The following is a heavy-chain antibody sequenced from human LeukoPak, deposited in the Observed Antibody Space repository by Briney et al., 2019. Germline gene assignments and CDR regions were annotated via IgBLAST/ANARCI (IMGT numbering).Heavy chain of an antibody. CDR3: AVGGTYGSGSYYYYYGMDV. CDR1: GGSISSYY. J-gene: IGHJ6*04. D-gene: IGHD3-10*01. Sequence: SETLSLTCTVSGGSISSYYWSWLRQPPGKGLEWIGYIYYSGSTNYNPSLKSRVTISVDTSKNQFSLKLSSVTAADTAVYYCAVGGTYGSGSYYYYYGMDVWGKGTTVTVSS. CDR2: IYYSGST. V-gene: IGHV4-59*01.